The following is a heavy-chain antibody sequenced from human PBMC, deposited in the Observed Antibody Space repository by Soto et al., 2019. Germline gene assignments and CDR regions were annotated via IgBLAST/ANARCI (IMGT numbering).Heavy chain of an antibody. Sequence: PSETLSLTCTVSGGSISSSSYYWGWLRQPPGKGLERIGSIYYSGSTYYKPSLKSRVTISVDTSKNQFSLKLSSVIAADTVVYYCARLLKNYFVSGGYNWFDPWGQGTLVTVPQ. D-gene: IGHD3-10*01. V-gene: IGHV4-39*01. CDR2: IYYSGST. CDR1: GGSISSSSYY. J-gene: IGHJ5*02. CDR3: ARLLKNYFVSGGYNWFDP.